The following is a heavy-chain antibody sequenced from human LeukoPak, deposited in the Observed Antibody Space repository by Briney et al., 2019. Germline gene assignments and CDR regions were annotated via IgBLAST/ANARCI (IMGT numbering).Heavy chain of an antibody. Sequence: ASVKVSCKASGYTFTMYYIHWVRQAPGQGVEWMGMINPGDGATTYAQRFRGRVTVTRDMSTTTVYMDLRSLRSEDTAVYYCASGGYIIPDDYWGQGTLVTVSS. CDR3: ASGGYIIPDDY. J-gene: IGHJ4*02. CDR2: INPGDGAT. D-gene: IGHD3-22*01. CDR1: GYTFTMYY. V-gene: IGHV1-46*01.